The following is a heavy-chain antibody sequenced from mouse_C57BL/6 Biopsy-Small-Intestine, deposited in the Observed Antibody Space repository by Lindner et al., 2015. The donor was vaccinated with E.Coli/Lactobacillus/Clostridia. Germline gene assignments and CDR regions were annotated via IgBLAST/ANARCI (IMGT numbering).Heavy chain of an antibody. V-gene: IGHV1-4*01. J-gene: IGHJ2*01. CDR3: ARWRWGNYEAFDY. CDR1: GYTFTNYM. CDR2: INPSSDYT. D-gene: IGHD2-1*01. Sequence: VQLQESGAELARPGASVKMSCKASGYTFTNYMMHWVKQRPGQGLEWIGYINPSSDYTKYNQKFKDKATLTADKSSSTAYMQLSSLTSEDSALYYCARWRWGNYEAFDYWGQGTTLTVSS.